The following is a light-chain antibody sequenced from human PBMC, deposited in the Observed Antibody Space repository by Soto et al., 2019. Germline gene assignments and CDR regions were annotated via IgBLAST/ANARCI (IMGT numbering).Light chain of an antibody. J-gene: IGKJ1*01. CDR1: QSVSSN. V-gene: IGKV3-15*01. Sequence: EIVMTQSPATVSVSPGERVTLSCRASQSVSSNLAWYQQKPGQVPRLLMYGASTRATGIPGRFSGSGSGTDFTLTISRLEPEDFAVYYCQQYGNSPTFGQGTKVDI. CDR2: GAS. CDR3: QQYGNSPT.